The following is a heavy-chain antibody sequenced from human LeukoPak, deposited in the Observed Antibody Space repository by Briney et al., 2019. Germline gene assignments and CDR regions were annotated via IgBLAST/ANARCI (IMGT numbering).Heavy chain of an antibody. J-gene: IGHJ1*01. D-gene: IGHD3-22*01. CDR2: IKQDGSEK. CDR3: ARAPSEIGGYYPEYFRH. V-gene: IGHV3-7*01. Sequence: GGSLRLSCAASGFTFSSYWMSWVRQAPGKGLEWVANIKQDGSEKYYVDSVKGRFTISRDNAKNTLSLQMNSLRAEDTGVYYCARAPSEIGGYYPEYFRHWGQGTLVTVSS. CDR1: GFTFSSYW.